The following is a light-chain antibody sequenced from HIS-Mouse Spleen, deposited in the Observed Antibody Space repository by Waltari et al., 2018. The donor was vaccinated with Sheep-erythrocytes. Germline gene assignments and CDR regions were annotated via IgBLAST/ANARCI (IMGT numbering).Light chain of an antibody. CDR2: KAS. CDR3: QQANSFPIT. J-gene: IGKJ5*01. Sequence: DIQMTQYPSTLSASVGDRVTITCRASQSICSWLAWYQQKPGKAPKLLIYKASSLESGVPSRFSGSGSGTDFTLTISSLQPEDFATYYCQQANSFPITFGQGTRLEIK. CDR1: QSICSW. V-gene: IGKV1-5*03.